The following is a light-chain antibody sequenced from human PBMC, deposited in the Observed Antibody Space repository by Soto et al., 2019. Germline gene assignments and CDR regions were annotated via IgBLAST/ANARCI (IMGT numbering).Light chain of an antibody. Sequence: DIQMTQSPSSLSASLGDRVTITYQASQDINNYLNWYQQKPGKAPKLLINDASNLQIGVPSRFSGSGSGTDFSFTISSLQPEDIATYYCQQYDNLSSFTFGPGTKVEIK. CDR2: DAS. V-gene: IGKV1-33*01. CDR3: QQYDNLSSFT. J-gene: IGKJ3*01. CDR1: QDINNY.